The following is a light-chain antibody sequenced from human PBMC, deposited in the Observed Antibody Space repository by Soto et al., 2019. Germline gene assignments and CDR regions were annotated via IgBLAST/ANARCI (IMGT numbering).Light chain of an antibody. CDR3: QQYNNWPPWT. V-gene: IGKV3-15*01. CDR2: GAS. CDR1: QSVSRN. J-gene: IGKJ1*01. Sequence: EIVMTQSPATLAVSPGERATLSCRASQSVSRNLAWYQQKPGQAPRLLIYGASTRATGIPARFSGSGSGTEFTLTLSSLQSEDFAVYYCQQYNNWPPWTFGQGTQVESK.